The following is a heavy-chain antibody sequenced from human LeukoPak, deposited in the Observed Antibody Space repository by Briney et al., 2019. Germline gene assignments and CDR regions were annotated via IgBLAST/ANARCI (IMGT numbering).Heavy chain of an antibody. CDR2: IRYDGSNK. J-gene: IGHJ6*03. CDR1: GFTFSSYG. Sequence: GGSLRLSCAASGFTFSSYGMHWVRQAPGKGLEWVAFIRYDGSNKYYADSVKGRFTISRDKSKNTLYLQMNSLRAEDTAVYYCAKRGGVRGVNYYYYYYMDVWGKGTTVTIS. CDR3: AKRGGVRGVNYYYYYYMDV. D-gene: IGHD3-10*01. V-gene: IGHV3-30*02.